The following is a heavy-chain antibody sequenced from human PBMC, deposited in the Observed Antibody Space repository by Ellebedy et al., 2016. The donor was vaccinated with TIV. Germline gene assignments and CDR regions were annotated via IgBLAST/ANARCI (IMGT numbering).Heavy chain of an antibody. V-gene: IGHV1-2*02. Sequence: ASVKVSCKASGGTFSGYYMHWVRQAPGQGLEWMGWINPNSGGTNYAQKFQGRVTMTRDTSITTAYMELSRLRSDDTAVYYCAKTIATVGTKGPHWFDPWGQGTLVTVSS. CDR2: INPNSGGT. J-gene: IGHJ5*02. D-gene: IGHD6-13*01. CDR3: AKTIATVGTKGPHWFDP. CDR1: GGTFSGYY.